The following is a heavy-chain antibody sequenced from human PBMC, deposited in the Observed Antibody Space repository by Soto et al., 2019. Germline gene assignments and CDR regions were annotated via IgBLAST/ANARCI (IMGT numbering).Heavy chain of an antibody. CDR2: IWYDGSNK. CDR1: GFTFSSYG. J-gene: IGHJ4*02. V-gene: IGHV3-33*01. D-gene: IGHD6-13*01. Sequence: QVQLVESGGGVVQPGRSLRLSCAASGFTFSSYGMHWVRQAPDKGLEWVAVIWYDGSNKYYADSVKGRFTISRDNSKNTLYLQMNSLRAEDTAVYYCARDFSSWDSFDYWGKGTLVTVSS. CDR3: ARDFSSWDSFDY.